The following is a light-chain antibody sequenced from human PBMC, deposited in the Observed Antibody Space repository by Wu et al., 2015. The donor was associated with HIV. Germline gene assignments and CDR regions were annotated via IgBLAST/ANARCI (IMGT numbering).Light chain of an antibody. V-gene: IGKV3-11*01. J-gene: IGKJ2*01. CDR1: QSVSSY. CDR2: DAS. CDR3: QYRVNN. Sequence: EIVLTQSPATLSLSPGERATLSCRASQSVSSYLAWYQQKPGQAPRLLISDASNRATGIPARFSGSGSGTDFTLTISSLEPEDFAVYFCQYRVNNFGQGTKLEIK.